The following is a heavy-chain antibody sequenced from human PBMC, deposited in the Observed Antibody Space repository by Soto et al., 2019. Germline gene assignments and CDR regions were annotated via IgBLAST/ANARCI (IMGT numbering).Heavy chain of an antibody. D-gene: IGHD3-10*01. Sequence: QLQLQESGPGLVKPSETLSLTCTVSGGSISSSSYYWGWIRQPPGKGLEWIGSIYYSGSTYYNPSLKSRVTISVDTSKNQFSLKLSSVTAADTAVYYCARLGAVLYYYGSGSQPAPFDYWGQGTLVTVSS. J-gene: IGHJ4*02. V-gene: IGHV4-39*01. CDR1: GGSISSSSYY. CDR2: IYYSGST. CDR3: ARLGAVLYYYGSGSQPAPFDY.